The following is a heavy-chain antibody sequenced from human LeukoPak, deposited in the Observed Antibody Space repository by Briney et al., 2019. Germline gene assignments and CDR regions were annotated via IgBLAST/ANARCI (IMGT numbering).Heavy chain of an antibody. CDR3: AAAYNNGLLSSGSYHRAYYYYYMDV. D-gene: IGHD1-26*01. V-gene: IGHV1-58*01. Sequence: EASVKVSCKASGFTFTSSAVQWVRQARGQRLEWIGWIFVGSGNTNYAQKFQERVTITRDMSTSTAYMELSSLRSEDTAVYYCAAAYNNGLLSSGSYHRAYYYYYMDVWGKGTTVTVSS. CDR1: GFTFTSSA. CDR2: IFVGSGNT. J-gene: IGHJ6*03.